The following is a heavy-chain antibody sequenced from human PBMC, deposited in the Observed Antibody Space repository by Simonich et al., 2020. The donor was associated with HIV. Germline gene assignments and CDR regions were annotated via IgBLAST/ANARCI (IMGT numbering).Heavy chain of an antibody. Sequence: QVQLVQSGAEVKKPGASVKFSCKVSGYTLTELSMHWVRQAPGKGVEWMGGVNPEDGETIYAQKFQVRVTMTEDTSTDTAHMAMSRLTSEDRGVYFGETVKYYYDSSGFSYDGVDVWGQGTMVTVSS. J-gene: IGHJ3*01. CDR3: ETVKYYYDSSGFSYDGVDV. CDR2: VNPEDGET. V-gene: IGHV1-24*01. CDR1: GYTLTELS. D-gene: IGHD3-22*01.